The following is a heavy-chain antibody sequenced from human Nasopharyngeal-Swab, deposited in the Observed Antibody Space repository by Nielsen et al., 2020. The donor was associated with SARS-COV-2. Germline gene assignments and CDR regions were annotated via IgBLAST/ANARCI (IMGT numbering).Heavy chain of an antibody. CDR3: AREPGYDFWSGYSIEGGV. V-gene: IGHV7-4-1*02. Sequence: WVRQAPGQGLEWMGWINTNTGNPTYAQGFTGRFVFSLDTSVSTAYLQISSLKAEDTAVYYCAREPGYDFWSGYSIEGGVWGKGTTVTVSS. J-gene: IGHJ6*04. CDR2: INTNTGNP. D-gene: IGHD3-3*01.